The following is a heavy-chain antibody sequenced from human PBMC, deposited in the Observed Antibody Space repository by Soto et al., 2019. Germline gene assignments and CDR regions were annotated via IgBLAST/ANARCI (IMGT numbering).Heavy chain of an antibody. CDR3: TRDASRDSSARGWFDP. CDR2: ISSNSAYI. Sequence: PGGSLRLSCAASGFTFSSYGMNWVRQAPGKGLEWVSTISSNSAYIYYTDALRGRFTISRDNAKNSLHLQMNSLRAEDTAVYYCTRDASRDSSARGWFDPWGPGTLVTVSS. D-gene: IGHD6-13*01. V-gene: IGHV3-21*01. CDR1: GFTFSSYG. J-gene: IGHJ5*02.